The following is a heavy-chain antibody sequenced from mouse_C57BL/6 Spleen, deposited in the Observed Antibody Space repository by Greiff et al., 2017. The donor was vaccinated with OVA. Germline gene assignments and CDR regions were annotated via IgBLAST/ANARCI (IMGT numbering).Heavy chain of an antibody. CDR2: INPGSGGT. CDR1: GYAFTNYL. J-gene: IGHJ3*01. Sequence: VQLQQSGAELVRPGTSVKVSCKASGYAFTNYLIEWVKQRPGQGLEWIGVINPGSGGTNYNEKFKGKATLTADKSSSTAYMQLSSLTSEDSAVYFCASGYSFAYWGQGTLVTVSA. D-gene: IGHD2-3*01. CDR3: ASGYSFAY. V-gene: IGHV1-54*01.